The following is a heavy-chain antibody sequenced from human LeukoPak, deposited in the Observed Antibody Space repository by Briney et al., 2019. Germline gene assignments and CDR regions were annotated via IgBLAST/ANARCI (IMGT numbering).Heavy chain of an antibody. CDR3: ARAEGATPHFDY. CDR1: GGSISSYY. V-gene: IGHV4-59*01. Sequence: SETLSLTCTVFGGSISSYYWSWIRQPPGKGLEWIGYIYYSGSTNYNPSLKSRVTISVDTSKNQFSLKLSSVTAADTAVYYCARAEGATPHFDYWGQGTLVTVSS. D-gene: IGHD1-26*01. CDR2: IYYSGST. J-gene: IGHJ4*02.